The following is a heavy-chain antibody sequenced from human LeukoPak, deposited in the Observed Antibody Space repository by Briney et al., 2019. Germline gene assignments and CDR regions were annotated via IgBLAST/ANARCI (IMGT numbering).Heavy chain of an antibody. CDR1: GYTFTSYG. Sequence: RASVKVSCKASGYTFTSYGISWVRQAPGQGLEWMGWISAYNGNTNYAQKLQGRVTMTTDTSTSTAYMELRSLRSDDTAVYYCARGDCSGGSCYHNDYWGQGTLVTVSS. CDR2: ISAYNGNT. V-gene: IGHV1-18*01. CDR3: ARGDCSGGSCYHNDY. J-gene: IGHJ4*02. D-gene: IGHD2-15*01.